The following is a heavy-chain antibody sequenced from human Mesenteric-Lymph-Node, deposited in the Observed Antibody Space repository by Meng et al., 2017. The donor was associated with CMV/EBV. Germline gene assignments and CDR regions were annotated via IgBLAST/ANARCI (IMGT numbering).Heavy chain of an antibody. CDR3: ANKIQYYFDY. V-gene: IGHV3-30*02. CDR1: GFTFSSYG. J-gene: IGHJ4*02. CDR2: IRYDGSKK. D-gene: IGHD5-18*01. Sequence: LSLTCAASGFTFSSYGMHWVRQAPGKGLEWVAFIRYDGSKKYYADSVKGRFTISRDNSKNTLYLQMNSLRAEDTAVYYCANKIQYYFDYWGQGTLVTVSS.